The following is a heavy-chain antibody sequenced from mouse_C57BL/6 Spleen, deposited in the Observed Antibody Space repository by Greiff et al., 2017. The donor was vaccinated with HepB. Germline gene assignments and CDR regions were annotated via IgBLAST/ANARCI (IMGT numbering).Heavy chain of an antibody. Sequence: VQLQQSGPELVKPGASVKISCKASGYTFTDYYMNWVKQSHGKSLEWIGDINPNNGGTSYNQKFKGKATLTVDKSSSPAYMELRSLTSEDSAVYYCARFDGYYLYWYFDVWGTGTTVTVSS. CDR2: INPNNGGT. D-gene: IGHD2-3*01. CDR1: GYTFTDYY. CDR3: ARFDGYYLYWYFDV. V-gene: IGHV1-26*01. J-gene: IGHJ1*03.